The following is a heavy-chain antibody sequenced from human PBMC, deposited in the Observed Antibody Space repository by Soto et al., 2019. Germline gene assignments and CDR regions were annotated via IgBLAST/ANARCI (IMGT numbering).Heavy chain of an antibody. V-gene: IGHV3-11*01. D-gene: IGHD3-22*01. J-gene: IGHJ4*02. CDR1: GFTFTDYY. CDR3: AREAPTYCYERSGSYYAY. CDR2: ISTNGSTI. Sequence: QVQLVESGGGLVKPGGSLRLSCAASGFTFTDYYMSWIRQAPGKGLEWISCISTNGSTIYYAASVKGRFTISRDNAKNSLYLQMNRLRAEYAAVYYWAREAPTYCYERSGSYYAYWGLGILVTVSS.